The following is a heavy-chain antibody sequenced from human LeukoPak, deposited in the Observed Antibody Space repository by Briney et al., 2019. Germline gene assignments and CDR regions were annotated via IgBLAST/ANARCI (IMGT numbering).Heavy chain of an antibody. CDR2: VKSDGTTI. J-gene: IGHJ6*02. CDR3: AREVTGPWDYYYGMGV. V-gene: IGHV3-74*01. D-gene: IGHD2-21*02. Sequence: GGSLRLSCAASGFTFSSCWMHWVRQAPRKGLVWVSRVKSDGTTITYADSVKGRFTISRDNAKNTLYLQMDSLRGEDTAVYFCAREVTGPWDYYYGMGVWGQGTTVTVSS. CDR1: GFTFSSCW.